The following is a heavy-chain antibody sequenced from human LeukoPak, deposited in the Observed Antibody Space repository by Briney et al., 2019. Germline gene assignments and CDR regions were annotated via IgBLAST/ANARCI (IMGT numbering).Heavy chain of an antibody. D-gene: IGHD3-16*01. V-gene: IGHV6-1*01. CDR2: TYYRSKWNN. J-gene: IGHJ4*02. CDR3: AREGKGEQAGLFDY. CDR1: GDGVSSKSAG. Sequence: SQTLSLTCAISGDGVSSKSAGWTWIRQSPSRGLEWLGRTYYRSKWNNDYAASVESRISINADISKNQFSLHLNSVTLEDTAVYYCAREGKGEQAGLFDYWGQGTLVTVSS.